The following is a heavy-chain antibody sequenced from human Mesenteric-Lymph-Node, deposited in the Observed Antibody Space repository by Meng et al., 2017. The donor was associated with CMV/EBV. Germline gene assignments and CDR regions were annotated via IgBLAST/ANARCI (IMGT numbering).Heavy chain of an antibody. Sequence: QVQLVQSGAELKKPGSSLKGSCKASGGTFSSYTISWVRQAPGQGLEWMGRIIPILGIANYAQKFQGRVTITADKSTSTAYMELSSLRSEDTAVYYCAGGIAAAGSRWFDPWGQGTLVTVSS. CDR3: AGGIAAAGSRWFDP. CDR2: IIPILGIA. V-gene: IGHV1-69*02. CDR1: GGTFSSYT. J-gene: IGHJ5*02. D-gene: IGHD6-13*01.